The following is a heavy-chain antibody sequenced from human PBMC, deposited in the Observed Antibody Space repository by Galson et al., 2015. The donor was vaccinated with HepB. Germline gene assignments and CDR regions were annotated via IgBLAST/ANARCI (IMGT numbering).Heavy chain of an antibody. CDR1: GFTFSSYW. Sequence: SLRLSCAASGFTFSSYWMSWVRQAPGKGLEWVANIKQDGSEKYYVDSVKGRFTISRDNAKNSLYLQMNSLRAEDTAVYYCATEHGITGTTRYYGMDVWGQGTTVTVSS. CDR2: IKQDGSEK. J-gene: IGHJ6*02. D-gene: IGHD1-20*01. V-gene: IGHV3-7*03. CDR3: ATEHGITGTTRYYGMDV.